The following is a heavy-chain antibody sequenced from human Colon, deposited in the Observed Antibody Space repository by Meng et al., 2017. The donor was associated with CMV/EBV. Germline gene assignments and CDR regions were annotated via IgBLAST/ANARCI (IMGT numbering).Heavy chain of an antibody. V-gene: IGHV3-30*02. J-gene: IGHJ6*02. CDR2: VRDVGSNT. D-gene: IGHD6-13*01. Sequence: GGSLRLSCAASGFTFSNYGFHWVRQAPGKGLEWVAFVRDVGSNTYYADSVKGRFTISRDNSNNSLYLQMNSLRAEDTAVYYCAKERSFDSGYSSPYYGMDVWGQGTTVTVSS. CDR3: AKERSFDSGYSSPYYGMDV. CDR1: GFTFSNYG.